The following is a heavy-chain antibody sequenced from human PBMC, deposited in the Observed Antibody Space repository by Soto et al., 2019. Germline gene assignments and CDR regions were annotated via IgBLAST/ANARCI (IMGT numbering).Heavy chain of an antibody. CDR1: GYTFTTYY. CDR3: ATRDPGHY. V-gene: IGHV1-46*01. J-gene: IGHJ4*02. CDR2: ISPDGGRT. Sequence: FSCTVSGYTFTTYYMQWVRQAPGQGLEWMGIISPDGGRTSYAQKFQGRVTMTRDTSTSTVYMELSSLRSEDTAVYYCATRDPGHYWGQGTLVTVSS.